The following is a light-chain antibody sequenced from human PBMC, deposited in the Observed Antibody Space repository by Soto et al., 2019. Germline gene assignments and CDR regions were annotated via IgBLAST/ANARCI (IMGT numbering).Light chain of an antibody. CDR1: QSVSSN. V-gene: IGKV3-15*01. CDR3: QQYTNWPRT. J-gene: IGKJ1*01. Sequence: EIGMKQSPATLSVYPGERATLSCRASQSVSSNLAWYQQKPGQAPRLLIYGASTRATGIPARFSGSGSGTEFTLTISSLQSEDFAVYYCQQYTNWPRTFGQGTKVDI. CDR2: GAS.